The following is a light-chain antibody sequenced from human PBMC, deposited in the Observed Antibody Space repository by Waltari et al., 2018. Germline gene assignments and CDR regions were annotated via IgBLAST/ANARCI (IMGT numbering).Light chain of an antibody. CDR3: AAWDDSLSGVV. CDR1: SSNIGSNY. Sequence: QSVLTQPPSASGTPGQRVTISCSGSSSNIGSNYVYWYQQLPGTAPKLLIYRNYQRPSGVPDRFSVSKSGTSASLAISGLRSEDEADYYCAAWDDSLSGVVFGGGTKLTVL. CDR2: RNY. V-gene: IGLV1-47*01. J-gene: IGLJ2*01.